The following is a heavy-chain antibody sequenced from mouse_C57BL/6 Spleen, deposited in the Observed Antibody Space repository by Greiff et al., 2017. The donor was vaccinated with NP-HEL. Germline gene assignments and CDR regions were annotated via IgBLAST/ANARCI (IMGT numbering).Heavy chain of an antibody. CDR2: IYPGDGDT. Sequence: LVESGAELVKPGASVKISCKASGYAFSSYWMNWVKQRPGKGLEWIGQIYPGDGDTNYNGKFKGKATLTADKSSSTAYRQLSSLTSEDSAVYFCARSADYYGAMDYWGQGTSVTVSS. D-gene: IGHD1-1*01. CDR3: ARSADYYGAMDY. J-gene: IGHJ4*01. CDR1: GYAFSSYW. V-gene: IGHV1-80*01.